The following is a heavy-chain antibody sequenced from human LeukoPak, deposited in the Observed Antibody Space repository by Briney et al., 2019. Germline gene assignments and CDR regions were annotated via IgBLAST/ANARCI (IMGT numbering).Heavy chain of an antibody. CDR3: ARPVRGVMGYYYMDV. D-gene: IGHD3-10*01. V-gene: IGHV4-34*01. J-gene: IGHJ6*03. CDR2: INHSGST. CDR1: GGSFSGYY. Sequence: SETLSLTCAVYGGSFSGYYWSWIRQPPGKGLEWIGEINHSGSTNYNPSLKSRVTISVDTSKNQFSLKLSSVTAADTAVYYCARPVRGVMGYYYMDVWGKGTTVTVSS.